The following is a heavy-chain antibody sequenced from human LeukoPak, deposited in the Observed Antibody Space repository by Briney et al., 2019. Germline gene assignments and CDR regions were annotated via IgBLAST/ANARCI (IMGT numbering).Heavy chain of an antibody. Sequence: PGGSLRLSCAASGFTFRSYAMSWVRQAPGKGLEWVSAVGGSGGDTYYADSVQGRFTISRENAKSSLYLEMNSLRVGDTAVYYCVRGGVWGLSSNWLEAWGQGTLVVVSS. D-gene: IGHD7-27*01. J-gene: IGHJ5*02. V-gene: IGHV3-23*01. CDR3: VRGGVWGLSSNWLEA. CDR1: GFTFRSYA. CDR2: VGGSGGDT.